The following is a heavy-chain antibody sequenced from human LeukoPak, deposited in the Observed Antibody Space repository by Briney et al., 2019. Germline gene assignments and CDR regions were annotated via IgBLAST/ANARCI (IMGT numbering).Heavy chain of an antibody. CDR1: GGSFGGYY. J-gene: IGHJ4*02. CDR2: INHSGST. D-gene: IGHD5-18*01. V-gene: IGHV4-34*01. CDR3: ARGRGIQLWLRGYYFDY. Sequence: SETLSLTCAVYGGSFGGYYWSWIRQPPGKGLEWIGEINHSGSTNYNPSLKSRVTISVDTSKNQFSLKLSSVTAADTAVYYCARGRGIQLWLRGYYFDYWGQGTLVTVSS.